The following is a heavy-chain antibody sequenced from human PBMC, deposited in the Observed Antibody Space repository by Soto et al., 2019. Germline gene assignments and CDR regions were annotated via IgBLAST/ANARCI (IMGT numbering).Heavy chain of an antibody. J-gene: IGHJ6*02. CDR3: ARSNCISTSCYVVLYYYYGMDV. V-gene: IGHV4-39*01. CDR1: GCSISSSSYY. Sequence: SETLSLTCTVSGCSISSSSYYWGWIRQPPGKGLEWIGSIYYSGSTYYNPSLKSRVTISVDTSKNQFSLKLSSVTAADTAVYYCARSNCISTSCYVVLYYYYGMDVWGQGTTVTVSS. D-gene: IGHD2-2*01. CDR2: IYYSGST.